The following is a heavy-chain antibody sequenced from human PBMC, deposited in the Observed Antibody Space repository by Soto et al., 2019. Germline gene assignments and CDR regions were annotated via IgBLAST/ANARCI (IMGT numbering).Heavy chain of an antibody. Sequence: GGSLRLSCAASGFTFSSYAMSWVRQAPGKGLEWVSAISGSGGSTYYADSVKGRFTISRDNSKNTLYLQMNSLRAEDTAVYYCARGRYDSGWYFDYWGQGTLVTVSS. D-gene: IGHD6-19*01. CDR2: ISGSGGST. CDR3: ARGRYDSGWYFDY. CDR1: GFTFSSYA. J-gene: IGHJ4*02. V-gene: IGHV3-23*01.